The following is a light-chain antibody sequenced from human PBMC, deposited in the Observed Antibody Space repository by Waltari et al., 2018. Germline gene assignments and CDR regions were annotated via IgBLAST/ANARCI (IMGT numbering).Light chain of an antibody. CDR3: QQYYTTPFS. V-gene: IGKV4-1*01. J-gene: IGKJ3*01. CDR2: WAS. Sequence: DVVVTQSPDSLAVSLGERATITCKSSQSVENYLAWYQQKAGQFPKLLIYWASTRASGVPDRVPGSVSGTDFTLTISSLQTEDVAVYYCQQYYTTPFSLGRGTKVDIK. CDR1: QSVENY.